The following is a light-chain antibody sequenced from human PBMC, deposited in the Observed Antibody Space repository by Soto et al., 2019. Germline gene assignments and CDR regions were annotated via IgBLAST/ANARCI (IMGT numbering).Light chain of an antibody. J-gene: IGLJ2*01. CDR2: DVS. CDR3: CSYAGSYTFGV. Sequence: QSVLTQPRSVSGSPGQSVTISCTGTSSDVGGYNYVSWYQQHPGKAPKLMIYDVSKRPSGVPDRFSGSKSGNTASLTNSGLQAEDEADYYCCSYAGSYTFGVFGGGTKLTVL. V-gene: IGLV2-11*01. CDR1: SSDVGGYNY.